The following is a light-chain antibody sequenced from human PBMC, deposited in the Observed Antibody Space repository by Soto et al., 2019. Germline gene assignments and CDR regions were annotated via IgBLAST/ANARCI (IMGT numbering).Light chain of an antibody. J-gene: IGKJ1*01. CDR1: QNLNNW. CDR2: KAS. CDR3: QQYNSYPWT. Sequence: DIQMTQSPSTLSASVGDRVTITCRASQNLNNWLAWFQQKPGKAPTLLIYKASGLESGVTSRFSGSGSGTEFTLTISSLQPDDFSTYYCQQYNSYPWTFGQGTKVES. V-gene: IGKV1-5*03.